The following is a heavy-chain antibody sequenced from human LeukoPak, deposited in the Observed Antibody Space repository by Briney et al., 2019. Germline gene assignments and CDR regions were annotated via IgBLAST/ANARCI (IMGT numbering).Heavy chain of an antibody. D-gene: IGHD1-20*01. V-gene: IGHV3-30*02. Sequence: GGSLRLSCAASGFTFSSYGMHWVRQAPGKGLEGVAFIRYDGSNKYYADSVKGRFTISRDNSKNTLYLQMNSLRAEDTAVYYCAKDRYNWNYFDYWGQGTLVTVSS. CDR3: AKDRYNWNYFDY. CDR1: GFTFSSYG. CDR2: IRYDGSNK. J-gene: IGHJ4*02.